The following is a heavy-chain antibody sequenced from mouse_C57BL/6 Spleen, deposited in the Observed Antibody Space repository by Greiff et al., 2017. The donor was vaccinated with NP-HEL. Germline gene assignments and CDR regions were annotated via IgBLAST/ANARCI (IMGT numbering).Heavy chain of an antibody. V-gene: IGHV1-72*01. CDR3: AREDWAYYFDY. CDR1: GYTFTSYW. J-gene: IGHJ2*01. Sequence: QVQLKQPGAELVKPGASVKLSCKASGYTFTSYWMHWVKQRPGRGLEWIGRIDPNSGGTKYNEKFKSKATLTVDKPSSTAYMQLSSLTSEDSAVYYCAREDWAYYFDYWGQGTTLTVSS. D-gene: IGHD4-1*01. CDR2: IDPNSGGT.